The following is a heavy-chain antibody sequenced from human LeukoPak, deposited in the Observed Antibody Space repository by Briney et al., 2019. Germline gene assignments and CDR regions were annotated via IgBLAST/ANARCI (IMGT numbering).Heavy chain of an antibody. V-gene: IGHV3-21*01. CDR3: ATTPAAKGKFLFDS. CDR1: GFTFGSYS. J-gene: IGHJ4*02. D-gene: IGHD5-18*01. Sequence: MTGGSLRLSCAASGFTFGSYSMNWGRQAPGKGLEWVSSIGSSSSYIYSGDSVKGRFTISRDNAKNSLYLQMNSLRAEDTAVYYCATTPAAKGKFLFDSWGQGTLVTVFS. CDR2: IGSSSSYI.